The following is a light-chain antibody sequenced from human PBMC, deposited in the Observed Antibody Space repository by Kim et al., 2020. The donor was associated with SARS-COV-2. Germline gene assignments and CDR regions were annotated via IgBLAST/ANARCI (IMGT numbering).Light chain of an antibody. CDR1: QSVDRAY. J-gene: IGKJ5*01. CDR3: QQYGTSPIT. V-gene: IGKV3D-20*01. CDR2: DAS. Sequence: SPGKSATLACAASQSVDRAYLAWYQQKPGLSPRLLVYDASSRATGIPDRISCSGSVTDFTLTITRVEPEDFAVYYFQQYGTSPITFVQVTRLEIK.